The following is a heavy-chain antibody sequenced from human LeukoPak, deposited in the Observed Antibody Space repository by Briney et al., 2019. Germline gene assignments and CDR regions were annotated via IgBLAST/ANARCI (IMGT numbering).Heavy chain of an antibody. D-gene: IGHD6-13*01. Sequence: SETLSLTCIVSGGSISSSTDYWGWIRQPPGKGLEWIGSIYYSGSTYYNPSLKSRVTISVDTSKNQFSLKLSSVTAADTAVYYCARPNGKLGYAFDIWGQGTMATVSS. CDR2: IYYSGST. V-gene: IGHV4-39*01. CDR3: ARPNGKLGYAFDI. J-gene: IGHJ3*02. CDR1: GGSISSSTDY.